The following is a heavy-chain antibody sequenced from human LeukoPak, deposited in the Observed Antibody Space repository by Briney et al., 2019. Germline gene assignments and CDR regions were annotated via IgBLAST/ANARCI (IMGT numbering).Heavy chain of an antibody. V-gene: IGHV4-59*08. Sequence: SETLSLTCTVSGGSISSYYWSRIRQPPGKGLEWIGYIYYSGSTNYNPSLKSRVTISVDTSKNQFSLKLSSVTAADTAVYYCARLKDDSSGYYYFHYFDYWGQGTLVTVSS. CDR3: ARLKDDSSGYYYFHYFDY. J-gene: IGHJ4*02. D-gene: IGHD3-22*01. CDR2: IYYSGST. CDR1: GGSISSYY.